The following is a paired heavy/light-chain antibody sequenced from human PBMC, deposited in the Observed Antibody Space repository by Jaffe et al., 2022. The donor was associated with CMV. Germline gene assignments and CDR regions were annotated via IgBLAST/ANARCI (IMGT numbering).Light chain of an antibody. V-gene: IGKV1-39*01. J-gene: IGKJ5*01. CDR2: TAS. CDR3: QQNYSPLIT. CDR1: QTINNY. Sequence: DIRLTQSPSSLSASVGDRVTITCRTSQTINNYLNWYQQKPGKAPKLLIYTASNLQSGVPSRFSGSRSGTDFSLTISGLQPEDFATYYCQQNYSPLITFGQGTRLEIK.
Heavy chain of an antibody. J-gene: IGHJ6*03. CDR3: ARAGRGGNDYYFYYMDV. V-gene: IGHV1-3*01. D-gene: IGHD3-10*01. Sequence: QVQLVQSGAEVKKPGASVRVSCKASGYTFTNYAVHWVRQAPGQSLEWMGWVHAGTGDTSYSQRFRGRVTISRDTSASTAYMDLGSLTYEDTAVYFCARAGRGGNDYYFYYMDVWGKGTTVTVSS. CDR1: GYTFTNYA. CDR2: VHAGTGDT.